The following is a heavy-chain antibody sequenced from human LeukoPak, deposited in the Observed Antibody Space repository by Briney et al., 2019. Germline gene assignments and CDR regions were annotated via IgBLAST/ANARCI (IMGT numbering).Heavy chain of an antibody. V-gene: IGHV3-15*01. CDR2: IKSNTDGGTT. Sequence: PGGSLRLSCAASGFTFSNAWMSWVRQAPGKGLEWVGRIKSNTDGGTTDYAAPVKGRFTISRDDSKNTLYLQMSSLKTEDTAMYYCTAYYYGSGTYYNAHYWGQGSLVTVSS. J-gene: IGHJ4*02. CDR1: GFTFSNAW. CDR3: TAYYYGSGTYYNAHY. D-gene: IGHD3-10*01.